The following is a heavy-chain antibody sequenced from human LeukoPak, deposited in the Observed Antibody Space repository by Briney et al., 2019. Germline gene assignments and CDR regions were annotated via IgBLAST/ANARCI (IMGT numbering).Heavy chain of an antibody. CDR3: AKGHQNQYSSSWYYYYYGMDV. CDR2: IIPILGIA. D-gene: IGHD6-13*01. J-gene: IGHJ6*02. CDR1: GGTFSSYA. Sequence: SVKVSCKASGGTFSSYAISWVRQAPGQGLEWMGRIIPILGIANYAQKFQGRVTITADKSTSTAYMELSSLRSEDTAVYYCAKGHQNQYSSSWYYYYYGMDVWGQGTTVTVSS. V-gene: IGHV1-69*04.